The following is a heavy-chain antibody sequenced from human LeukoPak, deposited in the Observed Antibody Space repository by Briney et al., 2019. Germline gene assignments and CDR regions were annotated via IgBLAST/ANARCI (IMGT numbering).Heavy chain of an antibody. V-gene: IGHV3-23*01. J-gene: IGHJ4*02. CDR1: GFTFSSYA. CDR3: AKAPYDSSGYYLRFDY. Sequence: GGSLRLSCAASGFTFSSYAMHWVRQAPGKGLEWVSGISGGGGSTYYADSVKGRFTISRDNSKNTLYLQMNSLRADDTAVYYCAKAPYDSSGYYLRFDYWGQGTLVTVSS. D-gene: IGHD3-22*01. CDR2: ISGGGGST.